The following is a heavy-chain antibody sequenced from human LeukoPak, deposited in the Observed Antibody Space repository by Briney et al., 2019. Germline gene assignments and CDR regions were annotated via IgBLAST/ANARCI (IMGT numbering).Heavy chain of an antibody. V-gene: IGHV4-59*01. CDR3: ARDSPEYYYDILTGYYARAFDI. D-gene: IGHD3-9*01. Sequence: PTETVSLTCTVSGGSISSYYWSWIRQPPGKGLEWIGYIYYSGCTNYNPSLKSRVTISVDTSKNQFSLKLSSVTAADTAVYYCARDSPEYYYDILTGYYARAFDIWGQGTMVTVSS. J-gene: IGHJ3*02. CDR1: GGSISSYY. CDR2: IYYSGCT.